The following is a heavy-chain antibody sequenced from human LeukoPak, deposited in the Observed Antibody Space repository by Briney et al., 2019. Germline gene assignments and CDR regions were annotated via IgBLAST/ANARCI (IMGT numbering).Heavy chain of an antibody. CDR1: GFTFSSYW. V-gene: IGHV3-7*03. J-gene: IGHJ4*02. CDR3: ARGGYGSGSYGDY. D-gene: IGHD3-10*01. Sequence: GGSLRLSCAASGFTFSSYWMSWVRQAPEKGLEWVANINQDGGEKYYVDSVRGRFTISRDNANNLLSLQMNSLRAEDTAVYYCARGGYGSGSYGDYWGQGTLVTVSS. CDR2: INQDGGEK.